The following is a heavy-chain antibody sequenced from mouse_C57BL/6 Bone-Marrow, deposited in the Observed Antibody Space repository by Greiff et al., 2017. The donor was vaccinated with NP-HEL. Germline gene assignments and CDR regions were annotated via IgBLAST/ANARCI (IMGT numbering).Heavy chain of an antibody. D-gene: IGHD1-1*01. J-gene: IGHJ1*03. Sequence: VQVVESGAELVKPGASVKMSCKASGYTFTSYWITWVKQRPGQGLEWIGDIYPGSGSTNYNEKFKSKATLTVDTSSSTAYMQLSSLTSEDSSVYYCAREGLLLRDLHWYFDVWGTGTTVTVSS. V-gene: IGHV1-55*01. CDR3: AREGLLLRDLHWYFDV. CDR2: IYPGSGST. CDR1: GYTFTSYW.